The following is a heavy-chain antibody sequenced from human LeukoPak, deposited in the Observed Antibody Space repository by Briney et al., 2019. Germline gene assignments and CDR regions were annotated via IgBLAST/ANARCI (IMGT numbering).Heavy chain of an antibody. CDR3: ATSDTYYYDSSGYNAFDY. D-gene: IGHD3-22*01. CDR2: FDPEDGET. CDR1: GYTLTELS. J-gene: IGHJ4*02. Sequence: GASVKVSCKVSGYTLTELSMHWVRQAPGKGLEWMGGFDPEDGETIYAQTFQGRVTMTEDTSTDTAYMELSSLRSEDTAVYYCATSDTYYYDSSGYNAFDYWGQGTLVTVSS. V-gene: IGHV1-24*01.